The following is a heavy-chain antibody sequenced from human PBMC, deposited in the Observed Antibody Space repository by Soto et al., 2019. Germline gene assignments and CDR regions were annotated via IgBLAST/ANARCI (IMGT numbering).Heavy chain of an antibody. J-gene: IGHJ6*02. Sequence: ASVKVSCKASGYPFTGYYMHWVRQAPGQGLEWMGWINPHSGGTNYAQKFQGRVTMTRDTSISTAYMELSRLRSDDTAVYYCASSAGHPGDFFYYNGMDVWGQGTTVTVSS. CDR3: ASSAGHPGDFFYYNGMDV. D-gene: IGHD3-10*01. CDR2: INPHSGGT. V-gene: IGHV1-2*02. CDR1: GYPFTGYY.